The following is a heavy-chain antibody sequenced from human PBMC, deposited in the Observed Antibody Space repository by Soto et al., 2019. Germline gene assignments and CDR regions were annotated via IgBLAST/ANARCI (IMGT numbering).Heavy chain of an antibody. Sequence: GGSLRLSCAASGFTFSSYTMTWVRQAPGKGLEWVSAISGSGGSTSYADSVKGRFTISRDNSKETLYLQMSSLRAEDTVVYYCARGPWGDYYYMEVWGLGTTVTVSS. CDR3: ARGPWGDYYYMEV. CDR2: ISGSGGST. V-gene: IGHV3-23*01. CDR1: GFTFSSYT. D-gene: IGHD3-16*01. J-gene: IGHJ6*03.